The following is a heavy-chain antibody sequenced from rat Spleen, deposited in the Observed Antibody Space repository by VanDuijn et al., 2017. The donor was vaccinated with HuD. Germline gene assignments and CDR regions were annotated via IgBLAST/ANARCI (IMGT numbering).Heavy chain of an antibody. J-gene: IGHJ2*01. V-gene: IGHV5-31*01. CDR1: GFTFNNYW. CDR2: ITNTGSST. Sequence: EVQLVESGGGLVQPGRSLRLSCVASGFTFNNYWMTWIRQAPGKGLEWVASITNTGSSTYYPVSVKGRFTISRDIAKSTLYLQMNSLRSEDTATYYCARPGYPGAFDYWGQGVMVTVSS. D-gene: IGHD2-2*01. CDR3: ARPGYPGAFDY.